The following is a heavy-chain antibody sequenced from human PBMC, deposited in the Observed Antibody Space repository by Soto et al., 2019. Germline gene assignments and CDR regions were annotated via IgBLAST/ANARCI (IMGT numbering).Heavy chain of an antibody. Sequence: QVQLQESGPGLVKPSQTLSLTCTVSGGSISSGDYYWSWIRQPPGKGLEWIGYIYYSGSTYYNPSLKSXXTXSXGTSKNQFSLKLSSVTAADTAVYYCARGERSVAFDYWGQGTLVTVSS. CDR2: IYYSGST. J-gene: IGHJ4*02. CDR3: ARGERSVAFDY. V-gene: IGHV4-30-4*01. CDR1: GGSISSGDYY. D-gene: IGHD5-12*01.